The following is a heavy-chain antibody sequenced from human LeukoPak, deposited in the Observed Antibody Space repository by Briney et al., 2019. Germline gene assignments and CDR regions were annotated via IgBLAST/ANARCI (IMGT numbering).Heavy chain of an antibody. J-gene: IGHJ4*02. Sequence: GGSLRLSCAASGFTFSSYWMHWVRQAPGKGLVWVSRINSDGSSTSYADSVKGRFTISRDNAKNTLYLQMNSLRAEDTAVYYCARGVGSSCQGDYWGQGTLVTVSS. CDR3: ARGVGSSCQGDY. CDR2: INSDGSST. V-gene: IGHV3-74*01. D-gene: IGHD6-13*01. CDR1: GFTFSSYW.